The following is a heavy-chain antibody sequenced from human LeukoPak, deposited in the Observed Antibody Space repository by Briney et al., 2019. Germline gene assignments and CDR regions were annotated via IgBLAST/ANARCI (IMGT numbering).Heavy chain of an antibody. CDR2: ISNSGAGT. D-gene: IGHD6-13*01. V-gene: IGHV3-23*01. CDR1: GFTFSTSA. Sequence: GGSLRPSCAASGFTFSTSAMSWVRQAPGKGPECVSGISNSGAGTYYADSVEGRFTISRDNSKSTLYLQMNGLRAEDTAVYYCAKRYSSSWTFDSWGQGTLVTVSS. CDR3: AKRYSSSWTFDS. J-gene: IGHJ4*02.